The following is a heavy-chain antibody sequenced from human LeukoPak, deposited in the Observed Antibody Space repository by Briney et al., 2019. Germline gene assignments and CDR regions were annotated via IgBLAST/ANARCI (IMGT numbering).Heavy chain of an antibody. V-gene: IGHV3-7*01. CDR2: INQDGSEK. D-gene: IGHD5-24*01. J-gene: IGHJ4*02. CDR1: GFTFGDYA. Sequence: PGGSLRLSCTASGFTFGDYAMSWFRQAPGKGLEWVANINQDGSEKYFVDSVKGRFTISRDNAKNSLHLQMNTLRAEDTAVYYCARERDGRFFDYWGQGTLVTVSS. CDR3: ARERDGRFFDY.